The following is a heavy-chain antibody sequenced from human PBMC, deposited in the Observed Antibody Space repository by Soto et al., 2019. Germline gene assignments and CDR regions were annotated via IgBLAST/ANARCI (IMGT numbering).Heavy chain of an antibody. D-gene: IGHD2-2*01. Sequence: SETLSLTCAVYGGSFSGYYWSWIRQPPGKGLEWIGEINHSGSTNYNPSLKSRVTISVDTSKNQFSLKLSSVTAADTAVYYCARGQVRSRYCSSTSCYPLYFDYWGQGTLVTVSS. CDR1: GGSFSGYY. CDR3: ARGQVRSRYCSSTSCYPLYFDY. J-gene: IGHJ4*02. V-gene: IGHV4-34*01. CDR2: INHSGST.